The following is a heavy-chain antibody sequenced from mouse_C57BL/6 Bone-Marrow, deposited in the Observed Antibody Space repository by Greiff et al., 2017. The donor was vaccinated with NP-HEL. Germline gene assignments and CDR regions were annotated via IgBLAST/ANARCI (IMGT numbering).Heavy chain of an antibody. CDR2: ISNGGGST. J-gene: IGHJ3*01. CDR3: ARQGLRRTPFAY. Sequence: EVQRVESGGGLVQPGGSLKLSCAASGFTFSDYYMYWVRQTPEKRLEWVAYISNGGGSTYYPDTVKGRFTISRDNAKNTLYLQMSRLKSEDTAMYYCARQGLRRTPFAYWGQGTLVTVSA. V-gene: IGHV5-12*01. CDR1: GFTFSDYY. D-gene: IGHD2-4*01.